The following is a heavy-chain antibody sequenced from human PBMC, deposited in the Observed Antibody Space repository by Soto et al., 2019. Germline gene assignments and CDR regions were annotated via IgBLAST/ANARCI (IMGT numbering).Heavy chain of an antibody. V-gene: IGHV4-30-4*01. J-gene: IGHJ3*02. CDR1: GGSISSGDYY. D-gene: IGHD3-3*01. CDR2: IYYSGST. Sequence: SETLSLTCTVSGGSISSGDYYWSWIRQPPGKGLEWIGYIYYSGSTYYNPSLKSRVTISVDTSKNQFSLKLSSVTAADTAVYYCASRLYYDFWSGYLIGAFDIWGQGTMVTVSS. CDR3: ASRLYYDFWSGYLIGAFDI.